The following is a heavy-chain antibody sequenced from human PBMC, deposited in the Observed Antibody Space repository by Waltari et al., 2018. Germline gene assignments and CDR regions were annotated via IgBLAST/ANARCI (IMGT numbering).Heavy chain of an antibody. V-gene: IGHV3-30*18. D-gene: IGHD3-3*01. CDR2: ITYEGSNK. CDR3: AKDLEWLLSVPGLDQ. CDR1: GFSFSSCA. Sequence: QVQLVESGGGVVQPGRSLRLSCAASGFSFSSCAMHWVRQAPGKGLEGWAIITYEGSNKYYGDSVKGRFTISRDNSQNTLYLHIKSLTAEDTAVYYCAKDLEWLLSVPGLDQWGQGTLVTVSS. J-gene: IGHJ4*02.